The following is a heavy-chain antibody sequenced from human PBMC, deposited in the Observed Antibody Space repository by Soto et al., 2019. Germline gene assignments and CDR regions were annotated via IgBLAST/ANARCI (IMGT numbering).Heavy chain of an antibody. CDR2: INPSGGST. CDR1: GYTFTSYY. D-gene: IGHD3-10*01. Sequence: ASVKVSCKASGYTFTSYYMHWVRQAPGQGLEWMGIINPSGGSTSYAQKFQGRVTMTRDTSTSTVYMELSSLRSEDTAVYYCAKSGTGAYYFDYWGQGTLVTVSS. J-gene: IGHJ4*02. V-gene: IGHV1-46*01. CDR3: AKSGTGAYYFDY.